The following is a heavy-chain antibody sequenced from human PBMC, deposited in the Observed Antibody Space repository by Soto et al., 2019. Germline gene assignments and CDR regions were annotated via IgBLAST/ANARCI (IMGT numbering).Heavy chain of an antibody. CDR3: GTRPGGGGY. Sequence: EVQLVESGGGLIQPGGSLRLSCAVSGFTVSNNYMSWVRQAPGKGLEGVSVIYSGGYTAYGDSVKGRFTISRDNSNTTLSLEVNSLRAAAPAVFSGGTRPGGGGYWGQGTLVTVSS. J-gene: IGHJ4*02. CDR1: GFTVSNNY. CDR2: IYSGGYT. V-gene: IGHV3-53*01. D-gene: IGHD3-16*01.